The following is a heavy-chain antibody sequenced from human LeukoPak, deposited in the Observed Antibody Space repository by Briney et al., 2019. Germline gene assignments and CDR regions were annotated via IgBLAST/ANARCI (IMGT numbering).Heavy chain of an antibody. CDR1: ELTFSGSA. J-gene: IGHJ6*03. D-gene: IGHD6-13*01. CDR2: IRSKANSNAT. CDR3: TRQQLDQYYYFYYMDV. V-gene: IGHV3-73*01. Sequence: GGSLKLSCAASELTFSGSAMHWVRQASGKGLEWVGRIRSKANSNATAYAASVKGRFTISRDDSKNTAYLQMNSLKTEDTAVYYCTRQQLDQYYYFYYMDVWGKGTTVTVSS.